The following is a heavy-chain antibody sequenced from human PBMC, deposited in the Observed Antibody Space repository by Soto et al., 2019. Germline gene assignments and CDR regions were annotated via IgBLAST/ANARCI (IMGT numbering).Heavy chain of an antibody. J-gene: IGHJ3*02. CDR3: ARDLGDAFDM. CDR1: AYTFTSYG. V-gene: IGHV1-18*01. Sequence: QVQLVQSGAEVKKPGASVKVSCKASAYTFTSYGISWVRQAPGQGLEWMGWNSAYNGNTHYARRIQGRGTMTTDTSTSTAYMELRSLRSDDTAVYYCARDLGDAFDMWGQGTMVTVSS. CDR2: NSAYNGNT.